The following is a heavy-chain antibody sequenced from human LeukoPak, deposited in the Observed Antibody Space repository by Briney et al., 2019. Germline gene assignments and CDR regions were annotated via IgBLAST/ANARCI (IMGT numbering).Heavy chain of an antibody. V-gene: IGHV3-74*01. CDR1: AITFITYS. CDR3: ARGRALYHILTLGY. Sequence: GGTLRPFTAVTAITFITYSMHWVHQDPGQGQVRLSRINSDGSSPSYADSVKGPFTISRDNAKNTLYLQMNSLRAEDTAVYYCARGRALYHILTLGYWGQGTLVTVSS. CDR2: INSDGSSP. J-gene: IGHJ4*02. D-gene: IGHD3-9*01.